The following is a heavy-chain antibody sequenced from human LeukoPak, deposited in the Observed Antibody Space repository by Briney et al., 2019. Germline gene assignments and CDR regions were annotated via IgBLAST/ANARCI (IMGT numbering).Heavy chain of an antibody. CDR1: GYTFTGYY. D-gene: IGHD3-22*01. CDR3: ARYYYDSSGYYWYFDY. CDR2: INPNSGGT. V-gene: IGHV1-2*06. Sequence: ASVKVSCKASGYTFTGYYMHWVRQAPGQGLEWMGRINPNSGGTNYARKFQGRVTMTRDTSISTAYMELSRLRSDDTAVYYCARYYYDSSGYYWYFDYRGQGTLVTVSS. J-gene: IGHJ4*02.